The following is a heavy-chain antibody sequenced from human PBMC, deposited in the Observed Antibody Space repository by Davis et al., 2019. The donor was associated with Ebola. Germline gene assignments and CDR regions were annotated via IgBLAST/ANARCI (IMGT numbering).Heavy chain of an antibody. CDR1: GGSISSYY. J-gene: IGHJ5*02. CDR3: ARGILVGAPSGWFDP. V-gene: IGHV4-59*01. Sequence: MPSETLSLTCTVSGGSISSYYWSWIRQPPGKGLECIGYMYYSGSTHYNPSLKSRVTISVDTSKNQFSLKLSSVTAADTAVYYCARGILVGAPSGWFDPWGQGTLVTVSS. D-gene: IGHD1-26*01. CDR2: MYYSGST.